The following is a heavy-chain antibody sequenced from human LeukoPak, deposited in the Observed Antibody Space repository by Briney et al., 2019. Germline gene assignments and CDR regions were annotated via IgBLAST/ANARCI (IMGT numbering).Heavy chain of an antibody. CDR3: ATGTGANYYYYMDV. CDR2: INPNSGGT. CDR1: GYTFTSYG. J-gene: IGHJ6*03. Sequence: ASVKVSCKASGYTFTSYGISWVRQAPGQGLEWMGWINPNSGGTNYAQKFQGRVTMTRDTSISTAYMELSRLRSDDTAVYYCATGTGANYYYYMDVWGKGTTVIVSS. D-gene: IGHD3/OR15-3a*01. V-gene: IGHV1-2*02.